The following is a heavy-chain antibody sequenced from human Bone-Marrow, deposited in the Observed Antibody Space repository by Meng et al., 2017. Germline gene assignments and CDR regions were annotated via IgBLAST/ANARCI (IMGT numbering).Heavy chain of an antibody. CDR3: AKDLTVSSGWTAPQYYFDY. V-gene: IGHV3-72*01. Sequence: GGSLRLSCAASGFTFSDHYMDWVRQAPGKGLEWVGRTRNKANSYTTEYAASVKGRFTISRDNSKNTLYLQMNSLRAEDTAVYYCAKDLTVSSGWTAPQYYFDYWGQGTLVTVSS. CDR2: TRNKANSYTT. D-gene: IGHD6-19*01. J-gene: IGHJ4*02. CDR1: GFTFSDHY.